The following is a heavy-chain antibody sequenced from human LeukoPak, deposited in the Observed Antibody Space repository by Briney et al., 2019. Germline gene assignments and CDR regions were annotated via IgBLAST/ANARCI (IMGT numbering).Heavy chain of an antibody. V-gene: IGHV6-1*01. CDR3: ARDDFLPHSGGISHQAFDV. Sequence: SQTLSLTCVISGDSVSSNSAAWNWIRQSPSRGLEWRGRTYYRSQWFNDYAVSVKSRITINPDTSKNHFSLHLNSVIPEDTAVYYCARDDFLPHSGGISHQAFDVRGQGTMVTVSS. J-gene: IGHJ3*01. CDR2: TYYRSQWFN. CDR1: GDSVSSNSAA. D-gene: IGHD2-15*01.